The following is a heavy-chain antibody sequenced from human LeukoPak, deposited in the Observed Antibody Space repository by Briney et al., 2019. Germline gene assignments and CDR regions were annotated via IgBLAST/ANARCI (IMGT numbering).Heavy chain of an antibody. CDR3: ARGGRRDGYNYNAFDI. D-gene: IGHD5-24*01. V-gene: IGHV3-21*01. Sequence: TGGSLRLSCAASGFTFSSCSMNWVRQAPGKGLEWVSSISSSSSYIYYADSVKGRFTISRDNAKNSLYLQMNSLRAEDTAVYYCARGGRRDGYNYNAFDIWGQGTMVTVSS. CDR1: GFTFSSCS. CDR2: ISSSSSYI. J-gene: IGHJ3*02.